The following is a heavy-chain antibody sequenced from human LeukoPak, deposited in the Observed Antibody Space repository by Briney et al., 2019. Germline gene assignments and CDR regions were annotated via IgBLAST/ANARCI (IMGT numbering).Heavy chain of an antibody. CDR3: ARAEDIGDCSGGSCYPQYYFDY. CDR1: GFTVSSNY. V-gene: IGHV3-66*02. D-gene: IGHD2-15*01. J-gene: IGHJ4*02. Sequence: GGSLRLSCAASGFTVSSNYMSWVRQAPGKGLEWVSVIYSGGSTYYADSVKGRFTISRDNSKNTLYLQMNSLRAEDTAVYYCARAEDIGDCSGGSCYPQYYFDYWGQGTLVTVSS. CDR2: IYSGGST.